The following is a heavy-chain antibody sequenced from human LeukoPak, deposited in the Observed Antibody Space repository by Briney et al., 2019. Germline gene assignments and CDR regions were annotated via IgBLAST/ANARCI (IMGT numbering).Heavy chain of an antibody. CDR1: GFDLNTYE. Sequence: GGSLRLSCAASGFDLNTYEMSWVRQAPGKGLEWIADITISGHTKNYADSVKGRFTISRDNAGTSLYLQMNSLRVEDTGVYYCARGDPHADLWGQGTLVTVSS. CDR3: ARGDPHADL. V-gene: IGHV3-48*03. J-gene: IGHJ5*02. CDR2: ITISGHTK.